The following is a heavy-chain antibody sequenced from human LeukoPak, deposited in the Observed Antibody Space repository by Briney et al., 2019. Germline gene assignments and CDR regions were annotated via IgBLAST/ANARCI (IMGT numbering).Heavy chain of an antibody. CDR3: ARPLWFGGKNWFDP. D-gene: IGHD3-10*01. J-gene: IGHJ5*02. Sequence: SETLSLTCAVYGGSFSGYYWSWIRQPPGKGLEWIGEINHSGSTNYNPSLKSRVTISVDTSKNQFSLKLSSVTAADTAVYYCARPLWFGGKNWFDPWGQGTLVTVSS. CDR2: INHSGST. V-gene: IGHV4-34*01. CDR1: GGSFSGYY.